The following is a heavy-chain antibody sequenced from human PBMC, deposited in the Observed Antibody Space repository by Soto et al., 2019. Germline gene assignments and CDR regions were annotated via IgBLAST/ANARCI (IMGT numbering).Heavy chain of an antibody. CDR2: SLPIFGTA. V-gene: IGHV1-69*13. J-gene: IGHJ4*02. CDR3: ASQDCGGDCYSGAPGSFDY. Sequence: ASVKVSCKASGGTFSSYAISWVRQAPGKGLEWRGGSLPIFGTANSAQKFQGRVTITADESTSTAYMELSSLRSEDTAVYYCASQDCGGDCYSGAPGSFDYWGQGTLVTVSS. CDR1: GGTFSSYA. D-gene: IGHD2-21*02.